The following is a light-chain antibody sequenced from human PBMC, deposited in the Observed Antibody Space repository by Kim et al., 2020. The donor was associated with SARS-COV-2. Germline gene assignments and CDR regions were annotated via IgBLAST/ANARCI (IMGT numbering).Light chain of an antibody. J-gene: IGLJ2*01. V-gene: IGLV4-69*01. CDR1: SGHSSYR. CDR2: VNSDGSR. Sequence: ASVKLTCTLSSGHSSYRIAWHQQQPEKGPRVLMKVNSDGSRRKGDGIPDRFSGSSSGAERYLTISSLQSEDEADYYCQTWGTGIGVFGGGTQLTVL. CDR3: QTWGTGIGV.